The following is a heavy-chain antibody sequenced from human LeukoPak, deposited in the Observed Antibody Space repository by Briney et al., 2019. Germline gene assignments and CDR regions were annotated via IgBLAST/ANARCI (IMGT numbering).Heavy chain of an antibody. J-gene: IGHJ4*02. D-gene: IGHD3-9*01. V-gene: IGHV4-34*01. CDR2: INHSGST. Sequence: SETLSLTCAVYGGSFSGYYWSWIRQPPGKGLEWIGEINHSGSTNYNPSLKSRVTISVDTSKNQFSLKLSSVTAADTAVYYCARGTDSEYYDILTGYYNPSPFDYWGQGTLVTVSP. CDR1: GGSFSGYY. CDR3: ARGTDSEYYDILTGYYNPSPFDY.